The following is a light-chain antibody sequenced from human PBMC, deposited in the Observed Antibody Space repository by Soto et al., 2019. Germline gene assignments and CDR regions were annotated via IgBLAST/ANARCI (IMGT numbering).Light chain of an antibody. J-gene: IGKJ1*01. CDR3: QQYGSSPRT. CDR2: GAS. Sequence: EIVLTQSPGTLSFSPCEGATLSLSASQSVSSSYLAWYQQKPGQAPRLLIYGASSRATGIPDRFSGSGSGTDFTLTISRLEPEDFAVYYCQQYGSSPRTFGQGTKVDIK. V-gene: IGKV3-20*01. CDR1: QSVSSSY.